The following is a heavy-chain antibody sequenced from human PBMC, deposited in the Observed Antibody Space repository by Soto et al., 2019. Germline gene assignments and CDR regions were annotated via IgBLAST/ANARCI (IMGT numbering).Heavy chain of an antibody. J-gene: IGHJ4*02. D-gene: IGHD1-1*01. CDR3: ARGRDLYKTGNC. CDR2: IHFSGTI. CDR1: GCSISSSNYY. V-gene: IGHV4-39*07. Sequence: SETPFPTRTFSGCSISSSNYYWSWVRQPPGKGLEWIGEIHFSGTINYNPSLMSRVTISIDTSKNQFSLELRSVTAADTAFYYCARGRDLYKTGNCWGQGTQVTVSS.